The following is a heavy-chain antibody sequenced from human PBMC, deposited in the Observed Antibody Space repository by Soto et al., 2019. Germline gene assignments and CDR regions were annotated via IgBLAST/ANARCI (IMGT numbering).Heavy chain of an antibody. V-gene: IGHV4-59*01. J-gene: IGHJ6*02. CDR1: GGSISNFY. CDR2: IYYTGST. CDR3: ASHKSFYYNGLDI. D-gene: IGHD1-26*01. Sequence: SLTCTVSGGSISNFYWSWIRQPPGKGLEWIGYIYYTGSTNYNPSLKSRVTISVDTSKNLFSLRLSSVTAADTAVYYCASHKSFYYNGLDIWGQGTTVTVSS.